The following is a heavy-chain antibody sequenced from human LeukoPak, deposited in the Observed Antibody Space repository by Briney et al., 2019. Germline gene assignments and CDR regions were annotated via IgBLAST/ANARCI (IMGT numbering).Heavy chain of an antibody. CDR3: AKDRYTSGWPPEYFQH. CDR1: GFTFSNYA. J-gene: IGHJ1*01. Sequence: GGSLRLSCAASGFTFSNYAMSWVRQAPGKGLEWFSAISGSGGITYYADSGKGRFTISRDNSKNTLYLQVNSLRAEDTAVYYCAKDRYTSGWPPEYFQHWGQGTLVTVYS. V-gene: IGHV3-23*01. CDR2: ISGSGGIT. D-gene: IGHD6-19*01.